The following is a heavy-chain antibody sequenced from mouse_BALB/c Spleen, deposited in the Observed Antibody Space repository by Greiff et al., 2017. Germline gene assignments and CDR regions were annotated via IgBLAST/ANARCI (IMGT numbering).Heavy chain of an antibody. CDR1: GFTFNTYA. CDR2: IRSKSNNYAT. D-gene: IGHD1-1*01. V-gene: IGHV10-1*02. J-gene: IGHJ3*01. CDR3: VRDYGSPWFAY. Sequence: EVMLVESGGGLVQPKGSLKLSCAASGFTFNTYAMNWVRQAPGKGLEWVARIRSKSNNYATYYADSVKDRFTISRDDSQSMLYLQMNNLKTEDTAMYYCVRDYGSPWFAYWGQGTLVTVSA.